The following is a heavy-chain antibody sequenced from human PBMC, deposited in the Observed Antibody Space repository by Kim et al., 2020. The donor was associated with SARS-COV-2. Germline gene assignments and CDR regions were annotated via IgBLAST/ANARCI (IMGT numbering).Heavy chain of an antibody. V-gene: IGHV4-59*08. Sequence: SETLSLTCTVSGGSISSYYWSWIRQPPGKGLEWIGYIYYSGSTNYNPSLKSRVTISVDTSKNQFSLKLSSVTAADTAVYYCARLGGKGLVVPAAILIPGSWYFDLWGRGALVAVSS. CDR1: GGSISSYY. CDR2: IYYSGST. CDR3: ARLGGKGLVVPAAILIPGSWYFDL. D-gene: IGHD2-2*01. J-gene: IGHJ2*01.